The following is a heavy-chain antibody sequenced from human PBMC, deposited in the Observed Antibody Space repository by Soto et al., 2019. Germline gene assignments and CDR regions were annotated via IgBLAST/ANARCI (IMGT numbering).Heavy chain of an antibody. CDR1: GYTFSSFH. V-gene: IGHV1-18*01. Sequence: ASVKVSCKASGYTFSSFHINWVRQAPGQGLEWMGWISGYSGNTKYAQNLQGRLTLTTDTSTNTAYMELRSLRSDDTAVYYCARDVYGFVNAFDLWGQGTVVTVSS. CDR3: ARDVYGFVNAFDL. J-gene: IGHJ3*01. D-gene: IGHD3-10*01. CDR2: ISGYSGNT.